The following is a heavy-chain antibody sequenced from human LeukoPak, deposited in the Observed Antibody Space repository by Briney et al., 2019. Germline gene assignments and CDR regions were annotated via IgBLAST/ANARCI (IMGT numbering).Heavy chain of an antibody. CDR3: ARDQVVNIVATITDY. D-gene: IGHD5-12*01. CDR1: GGSISSSSYY. CDR2: IYYSGST. J-gene: IGHJ4*02. V-gene: IGHV4-39*07. Sequence: SETLSLTCTVSGGSISSSSYYWGWIRQPPGKGLEWIGSIYYSGSTYYNPSLKSRVIISVDTSKNQFSLKLSSVTAADRAVYYCARDQVVNIVATITDYWGQGTLVTVSS.